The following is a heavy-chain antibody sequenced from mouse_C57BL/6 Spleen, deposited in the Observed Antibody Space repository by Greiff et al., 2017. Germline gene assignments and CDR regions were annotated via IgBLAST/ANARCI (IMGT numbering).Heavy chain of an antibody. CDR1: GYAFSSSW. J-gene: IGHJ3*01. CDR3: ARCPNYYDYGFAY. Sequence: QVQLQQSGPELVKPGASVKISCKASGYAFSSSWMNWVKQRPGKGLEWIGRIYPGDGDTNYNGKFKGKDTLTADKSSSTAYMQLSSLTSEDSAVYFCARCPNYYDYGFAYWGQGTLVTVSA. D-gene: IGHD2-4*01. CDR2: IYPGDGDT. V-gene: IGHV1-82*01.